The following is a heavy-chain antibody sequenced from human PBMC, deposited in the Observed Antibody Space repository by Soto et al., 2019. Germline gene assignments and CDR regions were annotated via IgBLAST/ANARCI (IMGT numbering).Heavy chain of an antibody. CDR3: ARDSGGTTVAFGMDV. D-gene: IGHD4-17*01. V-gene: IGHV1-69*01. J-gene: IGHJ6*02. CDR2: IIPIFGTA. Sequence: QVQLVQSGAEVKKPGSSVKVSCKASGGTFSSYAISWVRQAPGQGLEWMGGIIPIFGTANYAQKFQGRVTSTADETPSTAYMELSSLRSEDTAVYSCARDSGGTTVAFGMDVWGQGTKVTVSS. CDR1: GGTFSSYA.